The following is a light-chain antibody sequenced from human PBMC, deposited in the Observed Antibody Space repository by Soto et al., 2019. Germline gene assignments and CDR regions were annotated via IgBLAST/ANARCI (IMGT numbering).Light chain of an antibody. V-gene: IGLV2-14*01. CDR2: EVT. J-gene: IGLJ1*01. Sequence: QSVLTQPASVSGSPGQSITISCTGTRNDVGSYNSVSWYQQHPGKAPKLMIYEVTNRPSGVSNRFSASKSGNTASLTISGLQAEDEAGYYCSSYTTSSTYVXGTGTKVTV. CDR3: SSYTTSSTYV. CDR1: RNDVGSYNS.